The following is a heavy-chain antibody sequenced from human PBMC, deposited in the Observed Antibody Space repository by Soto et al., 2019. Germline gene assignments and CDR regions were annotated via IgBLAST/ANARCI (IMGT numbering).Heavy chain of an antibody. CDR2: IWYDGSNK. CDR3: ARDRVGSSWTFDY. D-gene: IGHD6-13*01. V-gene: IGHV3-33*01. CDR1: GFTFSSYG. J-gene: IGHJ4*02. Sequence: PGGSLRLSCAASGFTFSSYGMHWVRQAPGKGLEWVAVIWYDGSNKYYADSVKGRFTISRDNSKNTLYLQMNSLRAEDTAVYYCARDRVGSSWTFDYWGQGTLVTVSS.